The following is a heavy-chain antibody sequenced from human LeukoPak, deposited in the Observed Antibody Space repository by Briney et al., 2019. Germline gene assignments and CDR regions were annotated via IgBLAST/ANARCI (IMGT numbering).Heavy chain of an antibody. J-gene: IGHJ5*02. CDR2: ISSSSSTI. D-gene: IGHD3-9*01. CDR3: ASRLVTPRGFDP. CDR1: GFTFSSYS. Sequence: GGSLRLSCAASGFTFSSYSMSWVRQAPGKGLEWVSYISSSSSTIYYADSVKGRFTISRDNAKNSLYLRMNSLRDEDTAVYYCASRLVTPRGFDPWGQGTLVTVSS. V-gene: IGHV3-48*02.